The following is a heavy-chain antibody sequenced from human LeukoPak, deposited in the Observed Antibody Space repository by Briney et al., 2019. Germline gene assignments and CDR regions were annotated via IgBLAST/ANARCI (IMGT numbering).Heavy chain of an antibody. J-gene: IGHJ3*02. Sequence: SETLSLTCTVSGGSISSSSYYWGWIRQPPGKGLECIGSIYYSGSTYYNPSLKSRVTISVDTSKNQFSLKLSSVTAADTAVYYCARSIAAASPSGAFDIWGQGTMVTVSS. CDR2: IYYSGST. CDR1: GGSISSSSYY. D-gene: IGHD6-13*01. V-gene: IGHV4-39*01. CDR3: ARSIAAASPSGAFDI.